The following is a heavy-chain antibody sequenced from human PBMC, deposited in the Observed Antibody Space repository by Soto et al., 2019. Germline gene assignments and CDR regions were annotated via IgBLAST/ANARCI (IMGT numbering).Heavy chain of an antibody. D-gene: IGHD5-12*01. Sequence: GGSLRLSCAASGFTFSSYAMHWVRQAPGKGLEWVAVISYDGSNKYYADSVKGRFTISRDNSKNTLYLQMNSLRAEDTAVYYCARPWRGYSGYALRYYFDYWGQGTLVTVSS. J-gene: IGHJ4*02. V-gene: IGHV3-30-3*01. CDR3: ARPWRGYSGYALRYYFDY. CDR1: GFTFSSYA. CDR2: ISYDGSNK.